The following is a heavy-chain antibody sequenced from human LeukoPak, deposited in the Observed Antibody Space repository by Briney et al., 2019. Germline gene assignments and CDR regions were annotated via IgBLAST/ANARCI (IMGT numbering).Heavy chain of an antibody. CDR3: ARERRSSSWDTDAFDI. V-gene: IGHV4-39*07. CDR1: GGSISSSSYY. J-gene: IGHJ3*02. Sequence: SETLSLTCTVSGGSISSSSYYWGWIRQPPGKGLEWIGSIYYSGSTYYNPSLKSRVTISVGTSKNQFSLKLSSVTAADTAVYYCARERRSSSWDTDAFDIWGQGTMVTVSS. CDR2: IYYSGST. D-gene: IGHD6-13*01.